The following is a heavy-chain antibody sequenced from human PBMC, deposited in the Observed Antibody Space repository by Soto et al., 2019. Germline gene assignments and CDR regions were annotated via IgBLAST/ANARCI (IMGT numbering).Heavy chain of an antibody. CDR2: IYYSGST. V-gene: IGHV4-31*03. Sequence: TLSLTCTVSGGSISSGGYYWSWIRQHPGKGLEWIGYIYYSGSTYYNPSLKSRVTISVDTSKNQFSLKLSSVTAADTAVYYCARGLEHFYCSSTSCLNWFDPWGQGTLVTVSS. D-gene: IGHD2-2*01. J-gene: IGHJ5*02. CDR1: GGSISSGGYY. CDR3: ARGLEHFYCSSTSCLNWFDP.